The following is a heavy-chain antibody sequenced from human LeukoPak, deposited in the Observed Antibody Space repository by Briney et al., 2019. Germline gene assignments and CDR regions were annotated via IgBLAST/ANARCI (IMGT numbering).Heavy chain of an antibody. D-gene: IGHD6-19*01. CDR2: MNPNSGNT. J-gene: IGHJ3*02. V-gene: IGHV1-8*01. CDR1: GYTFTSYD. CDR3: AEVLAVDDAFDI. Sequence: ASVKVSCKASGYTFTSYDINCVRHTTGQRLEWMGWMNPNSGNTDYAQRFQGRVTMTRNTSISTAYMELSSLRSEDTAVYYCAEVLAVDDAFDIWGQGTMVTVSS.